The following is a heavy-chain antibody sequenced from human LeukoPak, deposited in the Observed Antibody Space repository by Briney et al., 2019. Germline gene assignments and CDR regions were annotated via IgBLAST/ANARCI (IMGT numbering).Heavy chain of an antibody. V-gene: IGHV4-30-4*08. CDR3: ARVSVVPV. CDR2: IYYSGST. Sequence: LRLSCAASGFTFSSYSMNWVRQAPGKGLEWIGYIYYSGSTYYNPSLKSRVTISVDTSKNQFSLKLSSVTAADTAVYYCARVSVVPVWGQGTLVTVSS. D-gene: IGHD4-23*01. J-gene: IGHJ4*02. CDR1: GFTFSSYS.